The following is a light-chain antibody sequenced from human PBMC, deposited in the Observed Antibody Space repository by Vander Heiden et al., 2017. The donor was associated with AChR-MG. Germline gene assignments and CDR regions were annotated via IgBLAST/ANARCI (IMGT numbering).Light chain of an antibody. V-gene: IGKV3-20*01. J-gene: IGKJ2*01. Sequence: EIVLTQSPGTLSLSPGERATLSCRASQSVSSTYLAWYQQNPGQAPRLLIYGASSRAPGIPDRFSGSGSGTDFTLTISRLEPEDFAVYYCQQYDAFGQGTKLEIK. CDR1: QSVSSTY. CDR2: GAS. CDR3: QQYDA.